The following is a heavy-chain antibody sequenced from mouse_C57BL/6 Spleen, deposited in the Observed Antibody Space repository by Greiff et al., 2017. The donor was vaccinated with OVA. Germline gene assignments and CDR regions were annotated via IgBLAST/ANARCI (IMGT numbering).Heavy chain of an antibody. Sequence: EVQLQQSGPVLVKPGASVKMSCKASGYTFTDYYMNWVKQSHGKSLEWIGVINPYNGGTSYNQKFKGKATFTVDKSSSTAYMEINSLTSEDSAVSYCSISPIVTPYAMDNWGQGTSVTVSP. J-gene: IGHJ4*01. D-gene: IGHD2-5*01. CDR1: GYTFTDYY. V-gene: IGHV1-19*01. CDR2: INPYNGGT. CDR3: SISPIVTPYAMDN.